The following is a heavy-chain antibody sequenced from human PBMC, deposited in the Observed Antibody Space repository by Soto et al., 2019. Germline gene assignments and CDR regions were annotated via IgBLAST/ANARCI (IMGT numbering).Heavy chain of an antibody. J-gene: IGHJ5*02. D-gene: IGHD1-26*01. CDR1: GGSFSGYF. Sequence: SETLSLTCAVYGGSFSGYFWTWIRQPPGKGLEWIGEINHSGSTNYNPSLKSRVTMSVDTSKNQFSLNLNSVTAADTAMYYCASAGEWELHNWFDHWGQGVLVTVSS. CDR3: ASAGEWELHNWFDH. CDR2: INHSGST. V-gene: IGHV4-34*01.